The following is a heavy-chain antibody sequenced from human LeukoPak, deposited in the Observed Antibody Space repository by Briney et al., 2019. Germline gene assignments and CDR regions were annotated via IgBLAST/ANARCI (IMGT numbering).Heavy chain of an antibody. V-gene: IGHV3-48*03. CDR2: ISSSGSTI. J-gene: IGHJ6*02. Sequence: PGGSLRLSCAASGFTFSSYEMNWVRQAPGKGLEWVSYISSSGSTIYYADSVKGRFTISRDNAKNSLYLQMNSLRAEDTAVYYCVRLVVERYYYHGMDVWGQGTTVTVSS. CDR3: VRLVVERYYYHGMDV. CDR1: GFTFSSYE. D-gene: IGHD6-19*01.